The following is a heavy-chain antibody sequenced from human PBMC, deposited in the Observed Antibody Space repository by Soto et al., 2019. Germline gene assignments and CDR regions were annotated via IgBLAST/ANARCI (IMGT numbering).Heavy chain of an antibody. D-gene: IGHD2-21*01. J-gene: IGHJ4*02. CDR3: ARGCGEGRVDS. CDR2: IYHSGNT. CDR1: GGSISSSNW. Sequence: QVQLQESGPGLVKPSGTLSLTCAVSGGSISSSNWWSWVRQPPGKGLQWIGGIYHSGNTNYIPSRKSRFSTSVDKSRTQSYLRPSSVTAGYTAVYDGARGCGEGRVDSWGQGTLVTDSS. V-gene: IGHV4-4*02.